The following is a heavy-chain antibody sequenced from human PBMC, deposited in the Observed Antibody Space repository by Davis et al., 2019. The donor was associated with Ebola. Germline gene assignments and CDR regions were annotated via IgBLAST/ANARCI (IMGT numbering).Heavy chain of an antibody. Sequence: GGSLRLSCGASDFTFRTSWMSWVRQAPGQGLEWVATIKHDGVEKNYVDSVKGRFVISRDNAKNSLYLQMNSLRAEDTAVYYCARDRVVDGYNFEKYYYFGMDVWGQGTTVTVSS. D-gene: IGHD5-24*01. CDR1: DFTFRTSW. CDR2: IKHDGVEK. CDR3: ARDRVVDGYNFEKYYYFGMDV. J-gene: IGHJ6*02. V-gene: IGHV3-7*01.